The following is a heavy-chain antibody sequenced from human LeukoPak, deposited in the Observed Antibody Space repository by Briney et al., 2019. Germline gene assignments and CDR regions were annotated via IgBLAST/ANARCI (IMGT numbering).Heavy chain of an antibody. D-gene: IGHD3-16*01. Sequence: SETLSLTCTVSNGSISSYHWSWIRQPAEKGLEWLGRIFPSGSTRYNTSLKSRVTITVDRSKNQFSLKVTSVTAADTAVYYCARDQKVPNNNYGYYYYMDVWGKGTTVTVSS. CDR1: NGSISSYH. CDR3: ARDQKVPNNNYGYYYYMDV. V-gene: IGHV4-4*07. J-gene: IGHJ6*03. CDR2: IFPSGST.